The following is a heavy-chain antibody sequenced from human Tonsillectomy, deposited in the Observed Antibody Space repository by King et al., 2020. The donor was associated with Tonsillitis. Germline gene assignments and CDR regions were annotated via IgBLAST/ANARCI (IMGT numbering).Heavy chain of an antibody. CDR3: AKAISGWIPDY. CDR1: GFIFSNYD. J-gene: IGHJ4*02. Sequence: VQLVESGGGVVQPGGSLRLSCAASGFIFSNYDIHWVRQAPGKGLDWVAFIRYDGINKYYADSLKGRFTVYRDNSKNTLYLQMNSLRTEDTAGYYCAKAISGWIPDYWGQGTLVTVSS. V-gene: IGHV3-30*02. CDR2: IRYDGINK. D-gene: IGHD6-19*01.